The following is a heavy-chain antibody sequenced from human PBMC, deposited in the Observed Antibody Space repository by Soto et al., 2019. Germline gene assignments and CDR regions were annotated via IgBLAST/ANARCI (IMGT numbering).Heavy chain of an antibody. V-gene: IGHV1-18*01. CDR3: ARDWKSAIAAGLDY. J-gene: IGHJ4*02. Sequence: ASVKVSCKASGYTFPSCGISWVRQAPGQGLEWMGWISAYNGNTNYAQKVQGRVTMTTDTSTNTAYMELRSLRSDDTAVYYCARDWKSAIAAGLDYWGQGTLVTVSS. CDR2: ISAYNGNT. CDR1: GYTFPSCG. D-gene: IGHD6-25*01.